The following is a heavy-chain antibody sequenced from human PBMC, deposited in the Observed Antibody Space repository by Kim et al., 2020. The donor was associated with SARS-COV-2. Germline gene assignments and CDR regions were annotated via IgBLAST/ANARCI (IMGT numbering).Heavy chain of an antibody. V-gene: IGHV3-30*18. CDR3: AKEKLVMGSYYGMDV. J-gene: IGHJ6*02. D-gene: IGHD3-10*01. CDR1: GFTFGNYG. Sequence: GGSLRLSCAASGFTFGNYGMHWVRQAPGEGLEWVAVISNDGSDQYYGDSVKGRFTISRDNSKNTLSLLMNSLRREDTAVYYCAKEKLVMGSYYGMDVWGQGTTVTVSS. CDR2: ISNDGSDQ.